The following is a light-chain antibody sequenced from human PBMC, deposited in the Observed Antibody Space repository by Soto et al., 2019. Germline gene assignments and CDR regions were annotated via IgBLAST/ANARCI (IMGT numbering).Light chain of an antibody. J-gene: IGKJ1*01. CDR2: GAS. V-gene: IGKV1-27*01. CDR3: QKYNSAPRT. CDR1: QGIGSY. Sequence: DIQMTQSPSSLSASVGDRVTITCRASQGIGSYLAWYQHKPGKVPKLLIHGASTLQSGVPSRFSGSGSWTEFTLTINSLQPEDVATYYCQKYNSAPRTFRPGTKVEIK.